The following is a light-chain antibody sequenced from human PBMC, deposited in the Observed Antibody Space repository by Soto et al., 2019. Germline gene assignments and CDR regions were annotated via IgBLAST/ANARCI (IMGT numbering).Light chain of an antibody. J-gene: IGLJ2*01. CDR2: EGS. CDR1: SSDVATFNL. Sequence: QSALTQPASVSGSPGQSITISCSGTSSDVATFNLVSWYQQHPGKAPKLMVYEGSKRPSGVSSRFSGSESGSTASLTISGLQAEDEAAYYCCSYASSGTFVVFGGGTKLTVL. V-gene: IGLV2-23*03. CDR3: CSYASSGTFVV.